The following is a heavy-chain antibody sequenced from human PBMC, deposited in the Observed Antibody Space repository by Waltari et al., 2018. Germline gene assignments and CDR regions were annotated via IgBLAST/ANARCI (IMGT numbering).Heavy chain of an antibody. CDR1: GGSISGYY. V-gene: IGHV4-59*12. CDR3: ARFPSTVAATEADY. CDR2: IYGGSGSP. Sequence: QVQLQESGPGLVKPSETLSLTCAVSGGSISGYYWNWIRQAPGQGLEWIGYIYGGSGSPSDNPSLRSLVTISIDTSKNQFSLKLSSMTAADTAVYYLARFPSTVAATEADYWGQGVLGTVSS. D-gene: IGHD1-26*01. J-gene: IGHJ4*02.